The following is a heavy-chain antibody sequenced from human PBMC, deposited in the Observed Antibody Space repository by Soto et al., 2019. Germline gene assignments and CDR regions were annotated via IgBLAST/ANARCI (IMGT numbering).Heavy chain of an antibody. Sequence: PGGSLRLSCAASGFTFRNYGMHWVRQAPVNGLEWVAVISSDLSNEYDADSVKGGFRISGCNSRNTLHLQMNSLRADGTVVYYCAKDHERTVNAFDYWGQGTPVTVSS. CDR1: GFTFRNYG. J-gene: IGHJ4*02. CDR3: AKDHERTVNAFDY. D-gene: IGHD4-17*01. CDR2: ISSDLSNE. V-gene: IGHV3-30*18.